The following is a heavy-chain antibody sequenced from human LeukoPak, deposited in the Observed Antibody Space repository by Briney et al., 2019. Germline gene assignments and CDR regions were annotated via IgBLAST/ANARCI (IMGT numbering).Heavy chain of an antibody. J-gene: IGHJ5*02. V-gene: IGHV4-34*01. CDR3: ARLSSSKAS. CDR1: GGSFSGYY. CDR2: INDSGST. Sequence: SETLSLTCAVYGGSFSGYYWSWIRQPPGKGLEWIGEINDSGSTNYNPSLKSRVTISVDTSKNQFSLKLTSVTAADTAVYYCARLSSSKASWGQGTLVIVSS. D-gene: IGHD6-6*01.